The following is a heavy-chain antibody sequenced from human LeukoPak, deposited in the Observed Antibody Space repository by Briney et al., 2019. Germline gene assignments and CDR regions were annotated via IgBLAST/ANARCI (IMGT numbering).Heavy chain of an antibody. J-gene: IGHJ4*02. V-gene: IGHV3-48*03. CDR2: ISSSGSTI. CDR1: GFTFSSYE. Sequence: GGSLRLSCAASGFTFSSYEMNWVRQAPGKGLEWVSYISSSGSTIYYADSVKGRFTISRDNAKNSLYLQMNSLRAEDTAVYYCARDRGSKEFDYWGQGTLVTVSS. CDR3: ARDRGSKEFDY. D-gene: IGHD1-26*01.